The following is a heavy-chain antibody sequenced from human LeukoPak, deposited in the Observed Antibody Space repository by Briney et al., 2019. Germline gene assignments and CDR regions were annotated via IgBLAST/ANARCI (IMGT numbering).Heavy chain of an antibody. CDR2: IYHSGST. CDR1: GYSISSGYY. J-gene: IGHJ4*02. V-gene: IGHV4-38-2*01. D-gene: IGHD6-13*01. CDR3: ARVVGSSWYCFDY. Sequence: SETLSLTCAISGYSISSGYYWGWIRQPPGEGLEWIGSIYHSGSTYYNPSLKSRVTISVDTSKNQFSLKLSSVTAADTAVYYCARVVGSSWYCFDYWGQGTLVTVSS.